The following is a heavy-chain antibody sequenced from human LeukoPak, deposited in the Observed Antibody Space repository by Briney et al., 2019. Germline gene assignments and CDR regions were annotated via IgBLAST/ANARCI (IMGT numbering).Heavy chain of an antibody. J-gene: IGHJ4*02. D-gene: IGHD1-26*01. CDR3: ARDPREWGLPYFDC. V-gene: IGHV3-48*01. CDR2: IRSSSTTK. Sequence: PGGSLRLSCAASGFTFSRYTMNWVRQAPGKRLEWISDIRSSSTTKHYADSVKGRFTISRDNAKNSLYLQMNNLRAEDTAVYYCARDPREWGLPYFDCWGQGTLVTVSS. CDR1: GFTFSRYT.